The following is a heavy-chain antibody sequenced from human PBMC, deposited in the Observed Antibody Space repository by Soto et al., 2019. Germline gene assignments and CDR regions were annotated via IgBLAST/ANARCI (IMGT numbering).Heavy chain of an antibody. J-gene: IGHJ4*02. V-gene: IGHV3-64*01. CDR1: GFTFSNYA. CDR3: ARFGFTYYYDY. D-gene: IGHD3-10*01. Sequence: PGGSLRLSCAASGFTFSNYAMNWVRQAPGKGLEYVSAISINGGSTYYANSVKGRFTISRDNSKNTLYLQMGSLRAEDMAVYYCARFGFTYYYDYWGQGTLVTVSS. CDR2: ISINGGST.